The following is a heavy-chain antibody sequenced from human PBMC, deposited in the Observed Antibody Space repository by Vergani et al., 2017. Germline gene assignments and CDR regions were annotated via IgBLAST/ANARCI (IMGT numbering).Heavy chain of an antibody. D-gene: IGHD1-26*01. J-gene: IGHJ3*02. Sequence: EVQLVESGGGLVKPGGSLRLSCAASGFTFSSYSMNWVRQAPGKGLEWVSSISSSSSYIYYADSVKGRFTISRDNAKNSLYLQMNSLRAEDTAVYYCARDLGATCAFDIWGQGTMVTVSS. V-gene: IGHV3-21*01. CDR3: ARDLGATCAFDI. CDR2: ISSSSSYI. CDR1: GFTFSSYS.